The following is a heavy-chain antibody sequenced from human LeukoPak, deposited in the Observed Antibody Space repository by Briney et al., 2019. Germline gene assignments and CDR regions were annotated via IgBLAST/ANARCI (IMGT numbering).Heavy chain of an antibody. V-gene: IGHV4-39*01. CDR3: ARHAGRYFYYGLDV. CDR1: GGSISSYY. CDR2: LYYGGST. J-gene: IGHJ6*02. Sequence: PSETLSLTCTVSGGSISSYYWGWIRQPPGKGLEWIGTLYYGGSTYYNPSFKSRVTISVDTSKNQFSLKLNSVTAADTAVYYCARHAGRYFYYGLDVWGQGTTVTVSS. D-gene: IGHD1-14*01.